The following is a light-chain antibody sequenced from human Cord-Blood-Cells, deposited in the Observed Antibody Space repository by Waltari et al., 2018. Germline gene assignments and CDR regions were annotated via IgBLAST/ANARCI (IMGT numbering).Light chain of an antibody. CDR2: DVS. Sequence: ALTKPPSVSGSPGQSVTFSCIGTSSAVGGHNYVSWYQQHPGKAPKLMIYDVSKRPSGVPDRFSGSKSGNTASLTISGLQAEDEADYYCCSYAGSYPYVFGTGTKVTVL. V-gene: IGLV2-11*01. CDR1: SSAVGGHNY. J-gene: IGLJ1*01. CDR3: CSYAGSYPYV.